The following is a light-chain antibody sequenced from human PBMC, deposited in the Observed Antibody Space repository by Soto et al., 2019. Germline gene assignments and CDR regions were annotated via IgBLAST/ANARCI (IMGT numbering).Light chain of an antibody. J-gene: IGLJ2*01. CDR2: GNN. V-gene: IGLV1-40*01. CDR1: SSNFGAGYD. CDR3: QSYDSSPSGWV. Sequence: QSVLTQPPSVSGAPGQRVTISCTGSSSNFGAGYDVHWYQQLPGTAPKLLIYGNNNRPSGVPDRFSGSKSGTSASLAITGLQAEDEADYYCQSYDSSPSGWVFGGGTQLTVL.